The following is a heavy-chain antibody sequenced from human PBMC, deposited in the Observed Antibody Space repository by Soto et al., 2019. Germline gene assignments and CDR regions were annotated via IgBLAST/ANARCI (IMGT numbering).Heavy chain of an antibody. D-gene: IGHD3-10*01. V-gene: IGHV5-51*01. Sequence: EVQLVQSGAEVKEPGKSLKISCKGSGYNFSSYWIGWVRQMPEKGLEWVGIIYPDDSNTKYSPSFQGQVTISVDKSISTAYLQWSSLKASDTGIYYCARHSSPGKRWVPWYYYGMDVWGQGTTVTVSS. CDR1: GYNFSSYW. CDR3: ARHSSPGKRWVPWYYYGMDV. J-gene: IGHJ6*02. CDR2: IYPDDSNT.